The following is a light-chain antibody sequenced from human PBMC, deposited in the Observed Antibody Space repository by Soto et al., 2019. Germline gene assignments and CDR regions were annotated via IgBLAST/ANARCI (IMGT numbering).Light chain of an antibody. CDR3: MQGKHWPMT. J-gene: IGKJ5*01. V-gene: IGKV2-30*02. CDR2: NVS. Sequence: DVVMTQSPRSLPVTLGQPASIACRSNQSLVHRPGIASFSWFQQRPARSPRRLIYNVSNRDSGVTARFCGSGACTDFALKISRVEAEDVGVYYCMQGKHWPMTFGQGTRLEIK. CDR1: QSLVHRPGIAS.